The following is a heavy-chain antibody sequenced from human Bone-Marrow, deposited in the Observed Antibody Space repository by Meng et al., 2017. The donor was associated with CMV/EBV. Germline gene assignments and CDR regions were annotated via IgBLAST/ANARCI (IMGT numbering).Heavy chain of an antibody. CDR2: IRYDGSNK. Sequence: GESLKISCAASGFTFSSYGMHWVRQAPGKGLEWVAFIRYDGSNKYYADSVKGRFTISRDNSKNTLYLQMNSLRAEDTAVYYCAKDSFYYYGGNWFDPWGQGTLVPVSS. CDR3: AKDSFYYYGGNWFDP. CDR1: GFTFSSYG. V-gene: IGHV3-30*02. J-gene: IGHJ5*02. D-gene: IGHD3-22*01.